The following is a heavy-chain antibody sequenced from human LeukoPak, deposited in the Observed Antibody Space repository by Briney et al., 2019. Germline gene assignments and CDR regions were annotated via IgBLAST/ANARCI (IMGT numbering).Heavy chain of an antibody. D-gene: IGHD3-22*01. CDR3: ARESYTSGYYYYFDY. CDR2: ISASGGST. Sequence: GGSLRLSCAASGFTFSSSAMSWVRQVPGKGLEWVSGISASGGSTNYADSVRGRFTISRDNSKNTLYVQMNSLRVEDTAVYYCARESYTSGYYYYFDYWGQGTLVTVSS. CDR1: GFTFSSSA. J-gene: IGHJ4*02. V-gene: IGHV3-23*01.